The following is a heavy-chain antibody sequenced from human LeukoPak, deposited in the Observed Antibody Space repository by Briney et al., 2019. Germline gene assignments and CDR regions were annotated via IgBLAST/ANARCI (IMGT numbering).Heavy chain of an antibody. CDR2: ISYDGSNK. CDR1: GFTFSSYG. V-gene: IGHV3-30*03. CDR3: ARDGGITMVRGVIMLVY. D-gene: IGHD3-10*01. Sequence: GGSLRLSCAASGFTFSSYGMHWVRQAPGKGLEWVAVISYDGSNKYYADSVKGRFTISRDNSKNTLYLQMNSLRAEDTAVYCCARDGGITMVRGVIMLVYWGQGTLVTVSS. J-gene: IGHJ4*02.